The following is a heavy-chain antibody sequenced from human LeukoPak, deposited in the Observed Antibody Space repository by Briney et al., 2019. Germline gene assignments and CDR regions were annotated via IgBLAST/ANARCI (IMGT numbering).Heavy chain of an antibody. V-gene: IGHV3-48*01. Sequence: QSGGSLRLSCAASGFTFSSYSMNWVRQAPGKGLEWVSYISSSSSTIYYADSVKGRFTISRDNAKNSLYLQMNSLRAEDTAVYYCARSSSWYYMDVWGKGTTVTVSS. CDR1: GFTFSSYS. CDR3: ARSSSWYYMDV. D-gene: IGHD6-13*01. J-gene: IGHJ6*03. CDR2: ISSSSSTI.